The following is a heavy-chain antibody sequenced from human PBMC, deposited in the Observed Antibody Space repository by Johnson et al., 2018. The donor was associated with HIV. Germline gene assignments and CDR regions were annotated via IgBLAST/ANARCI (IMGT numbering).Heavy chain of an antibody. D-gene: IGHD3-3*01. CDR2: IYSGGST. Sequence: MQLVESGGGLVQPGGSLRLSCAASGFTVSSNYMSWVRQAPGKGLAWVSVIYSGGSTYYADSVKGRFTISRDNSKNTLYLQMNSLRAEDTAVYYCARSFGVTTPGAFDIWGQGTMVTVSS. J-gene: IGHJ3*02. CDR3: ARSFGVTTPGAFDI. CDR1: GFTVSSNY. V-gene: IGHV3-66*01.